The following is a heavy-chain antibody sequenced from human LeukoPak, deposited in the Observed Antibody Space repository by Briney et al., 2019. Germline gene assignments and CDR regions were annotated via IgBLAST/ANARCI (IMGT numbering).Heavy chain of an antibody. V-gene: IGHV4-59*08. Sequence: SETLSLTCTVSGGSIRSYYWSWIRQPPGKGLEWIGYISYSGSTNYSPSLKSRVTISVDTSKNQFSLKPSSVTAADTAVYYCARHAGGTTYDYWGQGTLVTVSS. CDR3: ARHAGGTTYDY. J-gene: IGHJ4*02. CDR1: GGSIRSYY. D-gene: IGHD1-7*01. CDR2: ISYSGST.